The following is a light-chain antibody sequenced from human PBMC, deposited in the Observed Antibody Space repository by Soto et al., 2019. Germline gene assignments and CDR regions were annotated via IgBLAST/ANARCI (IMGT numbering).Light chain of an antibody. J-gene: IGLJ1*01. V-gene: IGLV1-44*01. CDR3: AAWDESLTGPV. CDR2: NNN. CDR1: RSDIGSNS. Sequence: QSVLTQPPSASGTPGQTVIISCSGSRSDIGSNSVNWYQHLPGTAPKLLIYNNNQRPSGVPDRFSGSKSGTSASLAISGLQSDDEADSPCAAWDESLTGPVFGTGTKVTVL.